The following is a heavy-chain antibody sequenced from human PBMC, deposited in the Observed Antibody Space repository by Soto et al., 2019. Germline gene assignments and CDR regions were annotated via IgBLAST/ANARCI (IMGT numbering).Heavy chain of an antibody. CDR1: GGSISSSSYY. CDR2: IYYSGST. V-gene: IGHV4-39*01. CDR3: ARRHVTHMPMFEL. Sequence: SETLSLTCTVSGGSISSSSYYWGWIRQPPGKGLEWIGSIYYSGSTYYNPSLKSRVTISVDTSKNQFSLKLSSVTAADTAVYYCARRHVTHMPMFELWGQGPLVTVFS. J-gene: IGHJ5*02. D-gene: IGHD2-2*01.